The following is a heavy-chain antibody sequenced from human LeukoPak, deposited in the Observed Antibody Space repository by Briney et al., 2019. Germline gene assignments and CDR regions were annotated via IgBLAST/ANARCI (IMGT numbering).Heavy chain of an antibody. D-gene: IGHD6-13*01. CDR3: ARDNIPVAGTGLSWFDP. V-gene: IGHV4-30-2*01. CDR1: GGALSSGGYY. Sequence: SQTLSLTCTVSGGALSSGGYYWTWIRQPPGKGLEWIGNIYHSGTPYYNPSLKSRVTLSVDRSKNQFSLKMTSVTAADTAVYYCARDNIPVAGTGLSWFDPWGQGTLVTVSS. J-gene: IGHJ5*02. CDR2: IYHSGTP.